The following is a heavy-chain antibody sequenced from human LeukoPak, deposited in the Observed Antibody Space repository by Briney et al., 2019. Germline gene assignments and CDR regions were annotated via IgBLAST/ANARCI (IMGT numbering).Heavy chain of an antibody. CDR2: ISWNSNKI. CDR3: TKDRSSGFSHFRHFQY. Sequence: GGSLRLSCAATGFTFEDYAMHWVRQAPGKGLEWVSCISWNSNKIGDADSVKGRFTISRDNAKNSVYLQMDSLTVEDTAFYYCTKDRSSGFSHFRHFQYWGQGTLVTVSS. V-gene: IGHV3-9*01. CDR1: GFTFEDYA. J-gene: IGHJ1*01. D-gene: IGHD3-22*01.